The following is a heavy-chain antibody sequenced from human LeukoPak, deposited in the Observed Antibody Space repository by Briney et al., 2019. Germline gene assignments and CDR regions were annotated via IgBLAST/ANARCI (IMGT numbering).Heavy chain of an antibody. CDR1: GFTSSSYG. D-gene: IGHD1-26*01. CDR2: ISYDGSNK. CDR3: ARALVGATALDY. Sequence: GGSLRLSCAASGFTSSSYGMHWVRQAPGKGLEWVAVISYDGSNKYYADSVKGRFTISRDNSKNTLYLQMNSLRAEDTAVYYCARALVGATALDYWGQGTLVTVSS. J-gene: IGHJ4*02. V-gene: IGHV3-30*03.